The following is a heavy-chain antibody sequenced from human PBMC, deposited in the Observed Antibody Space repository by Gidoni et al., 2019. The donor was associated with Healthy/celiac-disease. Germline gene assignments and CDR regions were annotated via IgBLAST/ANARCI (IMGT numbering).Heavy chain of an antibody. CDR1: GFSLSTARMG. Sequence: QLTLKESGPVLVKPTATLTLTCTVSGFSLSTARMGVSWLRQPPGKALEWLAHIFSNDEKSYSTSLKSRLTISKDTSKSQVVLTMTNMDPVDTATYYCARVPTVTTQDYYYYGMDVWGQGTTVTGSS. CDR2: IFSNDEK. CDR3: ARVPTVTTQDYYYYGMDV. D-gene: IGHD4-17*01. J-gene: IGHJ6*02. V-gene: IGHV2-26*01.